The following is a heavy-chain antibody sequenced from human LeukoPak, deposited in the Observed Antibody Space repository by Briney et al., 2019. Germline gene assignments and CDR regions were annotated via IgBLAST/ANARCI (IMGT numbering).Heavy chain of an antibody. CDR3: AKDVGGGGSSWYLRGPPGTFDY. V-gene: IGHV3-23*01. CDR2: ISGSGGST. J-gene: IGHJ4*02. CDR1: GFTFSSYA. D-gene: IGHD6-13*01. Sequence: GGSLRLSCAASGFTFSSYAMGWVRQAPGKGLEWVSAISGSGGSTYYADSVKGWFTISRDNSKNTLYLQMNSLRAEDTAVYYWAKDVGGGGSSWYLRGPPGTFDYWGQGTLVTVSS.